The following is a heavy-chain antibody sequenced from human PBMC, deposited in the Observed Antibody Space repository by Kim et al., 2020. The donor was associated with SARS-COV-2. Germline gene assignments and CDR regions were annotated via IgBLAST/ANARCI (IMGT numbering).Heavy chain of an antibody. CDR3: ARDSVPLIVAYFIY. J-gene: IGHJ4*02. Sequence: NPSLKSRVTISVDTSKNQFSLKLSSVTAADTAVYYCARDSVPLIVAYFIYWGQGTLVTVSS. V-gene: IGHV4-39*07. D-gene: IGHD3-22*01.